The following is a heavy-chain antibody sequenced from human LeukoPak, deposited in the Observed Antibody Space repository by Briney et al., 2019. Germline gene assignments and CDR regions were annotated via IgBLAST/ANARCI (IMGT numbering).Heavy chain of an antibody. J-gene: IGHJ4*02. CDR3: ARDTGLVVVTGIFDF. Sequence: PSETLSLTCAVYGGSFSGYYWSWIRQPPGKGLEWIGEINRSGSTNYNPSLKSRVTISVDTSKNQFSLKLSSVTAADTALYYCARDTGLVVVTGIFDFWGQGTLVTVSS. V-gene: IGHV4-34*01. CDR1: GGSFSGYY. D-gene: IGHD2-21*02. CDR2: INRSGST.